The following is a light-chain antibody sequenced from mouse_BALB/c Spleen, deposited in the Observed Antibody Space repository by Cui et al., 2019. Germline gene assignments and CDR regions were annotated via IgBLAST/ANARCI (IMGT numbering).Light chain of an antibody. CDR3: KQSYNLLT. V-gene: IGKV8-21*01. Sequence: DIVMSQSPSSLAVSAGEKVTMSCKSSQSLLNSRTRKNDVAWEQQKPGQSRKLLSEWASTRESGVPDRLTGSGSGTDFTLTISSVQAEDLAVYYCKQSYNLLTFGAGTKLELK. CDR1: QSLLNSRTRKND. CDR2: WAS. J-gene: IGKJ5*01.